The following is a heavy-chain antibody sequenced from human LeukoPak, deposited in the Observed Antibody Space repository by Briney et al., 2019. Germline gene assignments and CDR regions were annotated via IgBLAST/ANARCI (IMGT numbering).Heavy chain of an antibody. CDR2: ISAQNGNT. CDR1: GGTFGNYA. CDR3: ARDGSIGSMIDY. D-gene: IGHD2/OR15-2a*01. Sequence: ASVKVSCKPSGGTFGNYAVSWIRQAPGQGLEWMGWISAQNGNTNYAQKLQGRVTMTTDTSTSTAYMELRSLRSDDTAVYYCARDGSIGSMIDYWGQGTLVTVSS. V-gene: IGHV1-18*01. J-gene: IGHJ4*02.